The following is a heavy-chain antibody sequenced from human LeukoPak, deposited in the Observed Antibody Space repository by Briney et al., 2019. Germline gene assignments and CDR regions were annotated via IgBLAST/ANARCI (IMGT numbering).Heavy chain of an antibody. V-gene: IGHV4-59*01. Sequence: SETLSLTCTVSGGSISSYYWSWIRQPPGKGLEWIGYIYYSGSTNYNPSLKSRVTISVDTSKNQFSLKLSSVTAADTAVYYCVRGDSSGWYHFDYWGQGTLVTVSS. CDR3: VRGDSSGWYHFDY. CDR1: GGSISSYY. D-gene: IGHD6-19*01. CDR2: IYYSGST. J-gene: IGHJ4*02.